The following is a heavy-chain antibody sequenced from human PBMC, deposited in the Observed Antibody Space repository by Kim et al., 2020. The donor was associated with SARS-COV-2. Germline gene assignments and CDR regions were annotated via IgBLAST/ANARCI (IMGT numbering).Heavy chain of an antibody. J-gene: IGHJ3*01. V-gene: IGHV1-69*04. CDR1: GGTFSSYA. CDR2: IIPILGIA. D-gene: IGHD3-22*01. Sequence: SVKVSCKASGGTFSSYAISWVRQAPGQGLEWMGRIIPILGIANYAQKFQGRVTITADKSTSTAYMELSSLRSEDTAVYYCAREGFHYDSSGYPAYDAFD. CDR3: AREGFHYDSSGYPAYDAFD.